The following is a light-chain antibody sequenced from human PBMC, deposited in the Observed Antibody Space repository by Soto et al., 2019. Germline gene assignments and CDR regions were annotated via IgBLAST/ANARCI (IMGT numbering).Light chain of an antibody. V-gene: IGLV3-21*04. J-gene: IGLJ2*01. CDR3: QVWDSGSAHVV. CDR2: SDT. CDR1: NIGRKG. Sequence: SYELTQPPSVSVAPGKTASISCGGNNIGRKGVHWYQQKPGQAHVLVIYSDTDLPPVIPERVSGSNSANLATLTISRVEAGDEAEYYCQVWDSGSAHVVFGGGTKLTVL.